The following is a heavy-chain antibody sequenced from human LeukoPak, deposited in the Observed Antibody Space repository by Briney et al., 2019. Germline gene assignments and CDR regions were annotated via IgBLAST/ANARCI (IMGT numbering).Heavy chain of an antibody. CDR3: ARSRGWLQSHPLGY. Sequence: SDTLSLTCAVYGGSFSGYYWSWIRQPPGKGLECIGEIHHSGSTNYNPSLKSRVTLSVDTSKNQFSLKLSSVTAADTAVYYCARSRGWLQSHPLGYWGQGTLVTVSS. CDR2: IHHSGST. J-gene: IGHJ4*02. V-gene: IGHV4-34*01. D-gene: IGHD5-24*01. CDR1: GGSFSGYY.